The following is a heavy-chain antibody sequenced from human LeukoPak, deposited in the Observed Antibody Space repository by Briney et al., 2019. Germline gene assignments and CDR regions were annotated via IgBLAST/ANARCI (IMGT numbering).Heavy chain of an antibody. Sequence: SETLSLTCAVSGYSISSGYYWGWIRPSPGEGLEWIGSTYHSGSTYYNPSLRSRVTISPDTSKNQFSLKLTSVNVADTAMYYCARAPLAGSSLYFDYWGQGTLVTVSS. CDR1: GYSISSGYY. D-gene: IGHD6-25*01. CDR3: ARAPLAGSSLYFDY. J-gene: IGHJ4*02. CDR2: TYHSGST. V-gene: IGHV4-38-2*01.